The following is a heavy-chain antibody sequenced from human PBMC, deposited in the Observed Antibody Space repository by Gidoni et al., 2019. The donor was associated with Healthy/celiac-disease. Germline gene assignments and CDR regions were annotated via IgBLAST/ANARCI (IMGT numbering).Heavy chain of an antibody. CDR1: GFTFSSYG. V-gene: IGHV3-30*03. Sequence: QVQLVESGGGVVQHGRSLRLAWAASGFTFSSYGMHWVRPAPGKGLEWVAVISYDGSNKYYADSVNGRFTISRDNSKNTLYLQMNSLRAEDTAVYYCAASPLAAAGFFDYWGQGTLFTVSS. CDR2: ISYDGSNK. D-gene: IGHD6-13*01. J-gene: IGHJ4*02. CDR3: AASPLAAAGFFDY.